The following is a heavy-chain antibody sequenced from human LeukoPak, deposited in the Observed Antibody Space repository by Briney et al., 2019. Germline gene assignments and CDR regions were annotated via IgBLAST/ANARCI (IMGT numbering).Heavy chain of an antibody. D-gene: IGHD3-22*01. CDR1: GFTFSSYG. Sequence: PGGSLRLSCAASGFTFSSYGMHWVRQAPGKGLEWVAVIWYDGSNKYYADSVKGRFTISRDNSKNTLYLQMNSLRAEDTAVYYCARGQEPFRYYYDSSVDYWGQGTLVTVSS. V-gene: IGHV3-33*01. CDR2: IWYDGSNK. J-gene: IGHJ4*02. CDR3: ARGQEPFRYYYDSSVDY.